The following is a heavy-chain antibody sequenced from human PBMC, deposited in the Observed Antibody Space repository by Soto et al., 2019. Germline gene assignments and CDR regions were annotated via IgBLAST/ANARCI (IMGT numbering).Heavy chain of an antibody. Sequence: SVKVSCKASGGTFSSYAISWVRQAPGQGLEWMGGIIPIFGTANYAQKFQGRVTITADKSTSTAYMELSSLRSEDTAVYYCARDPRGFYDIFNYYYGMDVWGQGTTVTVSS. CDR3: ARDPRGFYDIFNYYYGMDV. D-gene: IGHD3-9*01. V-gene: IGHV1-69*06. CDR2: IIPIFGTA. CDR1: GGTFSSYA. J-gene: IGHJ6*02.